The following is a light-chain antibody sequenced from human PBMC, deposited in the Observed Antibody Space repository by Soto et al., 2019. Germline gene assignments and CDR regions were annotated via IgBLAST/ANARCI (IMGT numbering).Light chain of an antibody. CDR2: S. CDR1: SSDVGGYNY. CDR3: SSYTSSSTLVV. J-gene: IGLJ2*01. V-gene: IGLV2-14*01. Sequence: QSAQTQPASVSGSPGQSITISCTGTSSDVGGYNYVSWYQQHPGKAPKLISNRPSGVSNRFSGSKSGNTASLTISGLQAEDEADYYCSSYTSSSTLVVFGGGTKLTVL.